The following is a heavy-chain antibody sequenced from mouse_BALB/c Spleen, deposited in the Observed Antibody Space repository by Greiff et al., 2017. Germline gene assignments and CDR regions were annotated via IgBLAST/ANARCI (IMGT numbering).Heavy chain of an antibody. CDR2: ISYSGST. V-gene: IGHV3-8*02. J-gene: IGHJ4*01. CDR1: GDSITSGY. D-gene: IGHD2-4*01. Sequence: VQLQQSGPSLVKPSQTLSLTCSVTGDSITSGYWNWIRKFPGNKLEYMGYISYSGSTYYNPSLKSRISITRDTSKNQYYLQLNSVTTEDTATYYCASFYYDYDGKSYYAMDYWGQGTSVTVSS. CDR3: ASFYYDYDGKSYYAMDY.